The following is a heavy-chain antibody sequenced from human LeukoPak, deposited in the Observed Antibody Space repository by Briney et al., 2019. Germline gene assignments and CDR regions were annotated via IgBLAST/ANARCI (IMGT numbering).Heavy chain of an antibody. CDR1: GMTFERHG. D-gene: IGHD3-3*01. CDR2: IKYDGSRT. J-gene: IGHJ4*02. V-gene: IGHV3-30*02. Sequence: GGSLRLSCAVSGMTFERHGMHWVRQPPGKGLEWLAFIKYDGSRTDYEDSVKGRFTVSRDNSKNTLYLEMNSLRAEDTAVYYCVKDTIFTVDPFDYWGQGTLVTVSS. CDR3: VKDTIFTVDPFDY.